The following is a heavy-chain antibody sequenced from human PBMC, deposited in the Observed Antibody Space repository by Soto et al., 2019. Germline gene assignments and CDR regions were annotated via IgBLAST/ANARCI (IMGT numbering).Heavy chain of an antibody. CDR2: IYYSGST. Sequence: QVQLLESGPGLVKPSQTLSLTCTVSGGSISSGGYFWSWIRQHPGKGLEWIGFIYYSGSTYNNPSLKSRVTISVDTSKNQFSLKLSSVTAADTAVYYCAREGAAPYYYYGMDVWGQGTTVTVSS. CDR3: AREGAAPYYYYGMDV. D-gene: IGHD6-6*01. J-gene: IGHJ6*02. CDR1: GGSISSGGYF. V-gene: IGHV4-31*03.